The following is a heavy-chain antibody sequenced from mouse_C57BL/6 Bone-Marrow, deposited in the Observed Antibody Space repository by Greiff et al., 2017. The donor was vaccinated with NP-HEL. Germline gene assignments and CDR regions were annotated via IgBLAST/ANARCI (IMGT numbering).Heavy chain of an antibody. J-gene: IGHJ3*01. CDR1: GYAFSSSW. D-gene: IGHD2-1*01. Sequence: VKLVESGPELVKPGASVKISCKASGYAFSSSWMNWVKQRPGKGLEWIGRIYPGDGDTNYNGKFKGKATLTADKSSSTAYMQLSSLTSEDSAVYFCARCIYYGNPFAYWGQGTLVTVSA. V-gene: IGHV1-82*01. CDR3: ARCIYYGNPFAY. CDR2: IYPGDGDT.